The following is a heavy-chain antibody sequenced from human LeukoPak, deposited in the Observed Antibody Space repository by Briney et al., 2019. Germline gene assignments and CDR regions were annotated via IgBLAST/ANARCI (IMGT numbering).Heavy chain of an antibody. J-gene: IGHJ4*02. V-gene: IGHV3-33*01. CDR1: GFTFSSYG. D-gene: IGHD2/OR15-2a*01. CDR3: AREGPRGNSQFDY. Sequence: GGSLRLSCAASGFTFSSYGMHWVRQAPGKGLEWVALIWYDGSNEYYTDSVKGRLTISRDNSKNTLYLQMNSLRAEDTAIYYCAREGPRGNSQFDYWGQGTLVTVSP. CDR2: IWYDGSNE.